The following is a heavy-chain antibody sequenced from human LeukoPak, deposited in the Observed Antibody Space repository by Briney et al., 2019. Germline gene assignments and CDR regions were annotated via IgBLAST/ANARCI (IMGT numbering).Heavy chain of an antibody. CDR2: IYYSGST. CDR1: GGSISNYY. CDR3: ARDRRLYCSSTSCYSPYNWFDP. V-gene: IGHV4-59*12. J-gene: IGHJ5*02. D-gene: IGHD2-2*01. Sequence: SETLSLTCTVSGGSISNYYWSWIRQPPGKGLEWVGYIYYSGSTNYNPSLKSRVTISVDTSKNQFSLKLSSVTAANTAVYYCARDRRLYCSSTSCYSPYNWFDPWGQGTLVTVSS.